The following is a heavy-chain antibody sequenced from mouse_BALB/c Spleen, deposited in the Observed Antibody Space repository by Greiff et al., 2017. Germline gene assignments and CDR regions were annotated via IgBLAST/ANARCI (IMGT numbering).Heavy chain of an antibody. V-gene: IGHV3-8*02. J-gene: IGHJ3*01. CDR3: ASGGYYGKGAWFAY. D-gene: IGHD1-1*01. CDR1: GDSITSGY. CDR2: ISYSGST. Sequence: EVKLMESGPSLVKPSQTLSLTCSVTGDSITSGYWNWIRKFPGNKLEYMGYISYSGSTYYNPSLKSRISITRDTSKNQYYLQLNSVTTEDTATYYCASGGYYGKGAWFAYWGQGTLVTVSA.